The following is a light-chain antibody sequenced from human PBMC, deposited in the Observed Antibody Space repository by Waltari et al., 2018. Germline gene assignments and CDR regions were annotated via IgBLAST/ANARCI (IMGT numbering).Light chain of an antibody. CDR1: QCVLPSSNNKNS. CDR3: QQYYITPPT. Sequence: DIVMTQSPDSLTVSLGERPTVNGKPSQCVLPSSNNKNSLAWYQQKPGQPPNLLIYWASTRGSGVPARFSGSGSGTDFTLTISSLQAEDVAVYYCQQYYITPPTFGQGTKVEIK. J-gene: IGKJ1*01. V-gene: IGKV4-1*01. CDR2: WAS.